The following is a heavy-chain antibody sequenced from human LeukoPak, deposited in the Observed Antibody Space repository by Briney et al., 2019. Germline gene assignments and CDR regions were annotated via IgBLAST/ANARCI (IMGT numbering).Heavy chain of an antibody. CDR1: GYTFTSHG. V-gene: IGHV1-18*01. CDR2: ISGYNDDT. J-gene: IGHJ3*01. D-gene: IGHD3-22*01. CDR3: AKDSFTTIVVVTNDAFDF. Sequence: ASVKVSCKTSGYTFTSHGTSWVRQAPGQGLEYMGWISGYNDDTNYAQRFQGRLTMTKDTSTSTAYMELRSLTSDDTAVYYCAKDSFTTIVVVTNDAFDFWGQGTMVIVSS.